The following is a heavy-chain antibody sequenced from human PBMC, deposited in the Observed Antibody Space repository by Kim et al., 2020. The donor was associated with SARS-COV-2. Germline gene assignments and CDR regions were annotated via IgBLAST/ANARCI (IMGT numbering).Heavy chain of an antibody. CDR1: GFNFSNYG. Sequence: GGSLRLSCAASGFNFSNYGMHWVRQAPGKGLEWVAVFSHDAKNKHYAESLKGRFTIARDNSRNTVYLQMNNLKPDDTARYHRHIVVVTADNDYGFDVWG. J-gene: IGHJ3*01. CDR3: HIVVVTADNDYGFDV. CDR2: FSHDAKNK. V-gene: IGHV3-30*03. D-gene: IGHD2-21*02.